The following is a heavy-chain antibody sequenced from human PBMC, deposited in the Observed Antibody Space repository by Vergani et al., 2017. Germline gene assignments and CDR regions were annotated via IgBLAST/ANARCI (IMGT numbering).Heavy chain of an antibody. Sequence: QVQLQEWGAGLLKTSETLSLTCGVSGGSFSDYYWSWIRQAPGMGLEWIGEVNHGGSTNYNPSLKSRVSISVDASKNQFSLKLSSVTAADSAVYYCARHDSGHYDASYYGLDVWGQGTTVTVSS. CDR1: GGSFSDYY. D-gene: IGHD3-16*01. J-gene: IGHJ6*02. V-gene: IGHV4-34*01. CDR2: VNHGGST. CDR3: ARHDSGHYDASYYGLDV.